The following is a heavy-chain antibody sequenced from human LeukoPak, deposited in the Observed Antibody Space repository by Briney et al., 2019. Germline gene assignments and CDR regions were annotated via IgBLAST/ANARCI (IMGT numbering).Heavy chain of an antibody. CDR1: GFTFSSYS. V-gene: IGHV3-20*04. CDR3: ARVRPGSYNALDY. J-gene: IGHJ4*02. D-gene: IGHD1-26*01. CDR2: ITWNGGST. Sequence: PGGSLRLSCAASGFTFSSYSMNWVRQAPGKGLEWVSGITWNGGSTNYADSVKGRFTISRDNAKNSLYLQMNSLRAEDTALYYCARVRPGSYNALDYWGQGTLVTVSS.